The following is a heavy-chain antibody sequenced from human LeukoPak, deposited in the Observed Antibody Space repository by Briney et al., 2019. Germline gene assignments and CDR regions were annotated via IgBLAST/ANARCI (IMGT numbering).Heavy chain of an antibody. Sequence: SETLSLTCAVYGGSFSGYYWSWIRQPPGKGLEWIGEVNPSGSTNYNPSLKSRVTISVDTSKNQFSLKLSSVTAADTAVYYCARARTRELLDYWGQGTLVTVSS. CDR1: GGSFSGYY. D-gene: IGHD1-26*01. V-gene: IGHV4-34*01. J-gene: IGHJ4*02. CDR2: VNPSGST. CDR3: ARARTRELLDY.